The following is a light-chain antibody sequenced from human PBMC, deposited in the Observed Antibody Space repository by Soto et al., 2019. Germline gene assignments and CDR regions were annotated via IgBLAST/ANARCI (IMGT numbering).Light chain of an antibody. J-gene: IGKJ5*01. CDR1: QSVSNN. CDR2: YAS. CDR3: QQYNDWPPIT. V-gene: IGKV3-15*01. Sequence: EIIMTQSPATLSVSPGERATLSCRASQSVSNNLAWYQQKPGQAPRLLIYYASTRATGIPAGFSGSGSGTEFTLTISSLQSEDFALYYCQQYNDWPPITFGQGTRLEVK.